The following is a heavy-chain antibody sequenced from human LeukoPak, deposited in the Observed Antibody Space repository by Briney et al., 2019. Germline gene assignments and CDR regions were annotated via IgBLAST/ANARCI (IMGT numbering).Heavy chain of an antibody. V-gene: IGHV1-2*06. J-gene: IGHJ6*02. D-gene: IGHD3-10*01. CDR1: GYTFTGHY. CDR3: ARARITMVRGVIAVMDV. CDR2: INPNSGGT. Sequence: ASVKVSCKASGYTFTGHYMHWVRQAPGQGLEWMGRINPNSGGTNYAQKFQGRVTMTRDTSISTAYMELSRLRSDDTAVYYCARARITMVRGVIAVMDVWGQGTTVTVSS.